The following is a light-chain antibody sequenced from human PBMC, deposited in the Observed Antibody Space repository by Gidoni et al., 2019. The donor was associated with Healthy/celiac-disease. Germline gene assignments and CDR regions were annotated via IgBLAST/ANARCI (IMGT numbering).Light chain of an antibody. V-gene: IGLV3-1*01. CDR3: QAWDSSTVV. CDR2: QDS. Sequence: SYELTQPPSVSVSPGQTASITCSGDKLGDKYACWYQQKTGQSPVLVIYQDSKRPSGIPELFSGSNSGNTATLTISGTQAMDEADYYCQAWDSSTVVFGGGTKLTVL. CDR1: KLGDKY. J-gene: IGLJ2*01.